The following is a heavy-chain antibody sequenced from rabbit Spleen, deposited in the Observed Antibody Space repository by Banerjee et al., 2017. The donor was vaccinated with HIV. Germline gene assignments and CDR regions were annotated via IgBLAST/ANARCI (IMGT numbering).Heavy chain of an antibody. CDR3: ARDTGSSFSTYGMDL. V-gene: IGHV1S45*01. D-gene: IGHD8-1*01. CDR1: GFSFSSNYW. Sequence: EQLEESGGGLVKPGASLTLTCTVSGFSFSSNYWICWVRQAPGKGLEWIACIYGGSGGSTYYATWAKARFTISETSSTTVTLQVTSLTAADTATYFCARDTGSSFSTYGMDLWGPGTLVTVS. CDR2: IYGGSGGST. J-gene: IGHJ6*01.